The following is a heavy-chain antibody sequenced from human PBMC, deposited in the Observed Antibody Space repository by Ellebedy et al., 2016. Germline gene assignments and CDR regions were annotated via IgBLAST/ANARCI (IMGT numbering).Heavy chain of an antibody. CDR3: ARGHSGVRGVISPLDQ. CDR1: GFTFSTYW. Sequence: LSLSCAASGFTFSTYWMTWLRQAPGKGLEWVAVVSYDGFNKYYADSVKGRVTVSRDKSKNTLYLQMNSLRAEDTAVYYCARGHSGVRGVISPLDQWGQGTLVTVSS. V-gene: IGHV3-30*03. CDR2: VSYDGFNK. D-gene: IGHD3-10*01. J-gene: IGHJ4*02.